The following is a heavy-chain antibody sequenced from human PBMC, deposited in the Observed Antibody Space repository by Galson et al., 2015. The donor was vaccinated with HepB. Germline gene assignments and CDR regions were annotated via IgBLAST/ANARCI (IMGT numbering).Heavy chain of an antibody. Sequence: QSGAEVKKPGESLKISCTGSGYRFSTYCIGWVRQLPGRGLEWMGSVYPGASDTRYSPSFQGQVTISADKSINTAYLQWSSLEASDTAMYYCARRQIDGSGFYGMDVWGQGTTVTVSS. D-gene: IGHD3-22*01. CDR3: ARRQIDGSGFYGMDV. CDR1: GYRFSTYC. J-gene: IGHJ6*02. V-gene: IGHV5-51*01. CDR2: VYPGASDT.